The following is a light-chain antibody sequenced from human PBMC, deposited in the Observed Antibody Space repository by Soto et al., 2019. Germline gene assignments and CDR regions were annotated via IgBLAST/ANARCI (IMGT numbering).Light chain of an antibody. Sequence: SYELTQPPSVSVAPGQTARITCGGNNIGSKSVHWYQQKPGQAPVVVVYDDTDRPSGIPERFSGSNSGNTATLTISGVEVGDEADYYCQVWDISSDHGVFGGGT. CDR2: DDT. CDR3: QVWDISSDHGV. J-gene: IGLJ3*02. CDR1: NIGSKS. V-gene: IGLV3-21*02.